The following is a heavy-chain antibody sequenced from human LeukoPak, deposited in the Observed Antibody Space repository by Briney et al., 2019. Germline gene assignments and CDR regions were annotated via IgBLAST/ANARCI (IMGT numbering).Heavy chain of an antibody. Sequence: SETLSLSCTVSGGSISSYYWSWIRLPAGKGLEWIGRIYNSGNINYNPSLESRVTVSVDTSKNQVSLRLRSVTAADTAVYYCARDDLPYSVHHGMDVWGQGTTVTVSS. CDR3: ARDDLPYSVHHGMDV. J-gene: IGHJ6*02. V-gene: IGHV4-4*07. D-gene: IGHD3/OR15-3a*01. CDR2: IYNSGNI. CDR1: GGSISSYY.